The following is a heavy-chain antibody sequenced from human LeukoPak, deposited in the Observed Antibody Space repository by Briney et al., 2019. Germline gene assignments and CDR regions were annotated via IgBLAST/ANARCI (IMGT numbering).Heavy chain of an antibody. CDR3: ARHRAYSSSSPFDY. CDR1: GGSISSLY. D-gene: IGHD6-6*01. J-gene: IGHJ4*02. Sequence: ASETLSLTCSVSGGSISSLYWSWIRQPPGKGLEWIGYIYYTGSTNYDPSLKSRVTMFVDMSKNQFSLRLSSVTAADTAVYYCARHRAYSSSSPFDYWGQGTLVTVSS. CDR2: IYYTGST. V-gene: IGHV4-59*08.